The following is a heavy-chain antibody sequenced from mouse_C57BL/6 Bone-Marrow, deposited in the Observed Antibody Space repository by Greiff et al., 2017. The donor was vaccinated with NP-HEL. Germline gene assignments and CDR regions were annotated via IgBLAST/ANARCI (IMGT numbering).Heavy chain of an antibody. CDR3: AIPPNGNYLYYFDY. V-gene: IGHV14-3*01. CDR2: IDPANGNT. Sequence: EVQLQQSVAELVRPGASVKLSCTASGFTIKNTYMHWVKQRPEQGLEWIGRIDPANGNTKYAPKFPGKATITADTSSNTAYLQLSSLTSEDTAIYYCAIPPNGNYLYYFDYWGQGTTLTVSS. CDR1: GFTIKNTY. J-gene: IGHJ2*01. D-gene: IGHD2-1*01.